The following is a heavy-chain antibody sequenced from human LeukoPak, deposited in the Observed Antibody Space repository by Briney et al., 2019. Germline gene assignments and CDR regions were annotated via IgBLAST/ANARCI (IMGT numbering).Heavy chain of an antibody. J-gene: IGHJ5*02. CDR3: ARDQVWFGERWFDP. D-gene: IGHD3-10*01. CDR2: ISACNGNT. CDR1: GYTFTSYG. V-gene: IGHV1-18*01. Sequence: ASVKVSCKASGYTFTSYGISWVRQAPGQGLEWMGWISACNGNTNYAQKLQGRVTMATDTSTSTAYMELRSLRSDDTAVYYCARDQVWFGERWFDPWGQGTLVTVSS.